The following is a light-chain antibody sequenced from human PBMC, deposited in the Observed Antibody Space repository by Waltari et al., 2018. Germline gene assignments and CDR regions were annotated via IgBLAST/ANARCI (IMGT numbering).Light chain of an antibody. Sequence: QSTLTQPASVSGSLGQSITISCTGPSSDVGGYNSFSWYHTHPGKGPTLMFLDVSNRPSGVANPLSGSKSGNTASLTISGLPAEDEADYICSSYTTTSVLFGGGTKLTVL. CDR1: SSDVGGYNS. V-gene: IGLV2-14*03. CDR2: DVS. CDR3: SSYTTTSVL. J-gene: IGLJ2*01.